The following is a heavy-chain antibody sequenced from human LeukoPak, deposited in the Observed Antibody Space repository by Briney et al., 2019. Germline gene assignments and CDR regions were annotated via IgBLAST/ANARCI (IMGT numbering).Heavy chain of an antibody. Sequence: SETLSLTCAVSGGSISSGGYSWSWIRQPPGKGLEWIGYIYHSGSTYYNPSLKSRVTMSVDTSKNHFSLKLSSVTAADTAVYFCARQSDSSGYYSFNYWGQGTLVTVSS. CDR2: IYHSGST. CDR1: GGSISSGGYS. CDR3: ARQSDSSGYYSFNY. V-gene: IGHV4-30-2*01. D-gene: IGHD3-22*01. J-gene: IGHJ4*02.